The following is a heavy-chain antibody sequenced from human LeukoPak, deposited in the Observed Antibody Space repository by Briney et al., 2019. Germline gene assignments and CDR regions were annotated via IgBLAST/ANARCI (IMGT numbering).Heavy chain of an antibody. Sequence: AGTLRLSCAASGFTVSENYMSWIRQAPGKGLEWVSIVYSGGTTYYTDPVKGRFTISRDNSKNTLYLQMRSLRAEDTAVYYCVRDRWPGLGDLWGQGTTVTVSS. CDR3: VRDRWPGLGDL. D-gene: IGHD6-19*01. CDR2: VYSGGTT. V-gene: IGHV3-66*01. CDR1: GFTVSENY. J-gene: IGHJ6*02.